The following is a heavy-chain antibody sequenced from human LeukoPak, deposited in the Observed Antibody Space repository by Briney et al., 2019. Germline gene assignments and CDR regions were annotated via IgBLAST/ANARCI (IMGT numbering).Heavy chain of an antibody. CDR2: INHSGST. CDR3: ARSHYYDSSGYYPSFDY. Sequence: SGTLSLTCAVYGGSFSGYYWSWIRQPPGKGLEWIGEINHSGSTNYNPSLKSRVTISVDTSKNQFSLKLSSVTAADTAVYCCARSHYYDSSGYYPSFDYWGQGTLVTVSS. V-gene: IGHV4-34*01. CDR1: GGSFSGYY. D-gene: IGHD3-22*01. J-gene: IGHJ4*02.